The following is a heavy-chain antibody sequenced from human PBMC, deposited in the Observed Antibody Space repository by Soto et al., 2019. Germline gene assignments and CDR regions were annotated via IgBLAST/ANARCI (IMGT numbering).Heavy chain of an antibody. D-gene: IGHD1-7*01. V-gene: IGHV3-48*01. J-gene: IGHJ4*02. CDR1: GFTFSSYS. Sequence: EVQLVESGGGLVQPGGSLRLSCAASGFTFSSYSMNWVRQAPGKGLEWVSYISTSSSTIYYADSVKGRFTVSRDNAKKSLYLQMNSLRAEDTAVYYCARPVGWNYVFGYWGQGTLVTVSS. CDR2: ISTSSSTI. CDR3: ARPVGWNYVFGY.